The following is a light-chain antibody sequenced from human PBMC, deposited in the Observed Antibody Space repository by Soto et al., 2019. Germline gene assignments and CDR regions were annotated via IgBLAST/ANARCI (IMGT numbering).Light chain of an antibody. CDR2: GAS. V-gene: IGKV3-20*01. J-gene: IGKJ2*01. Sequence: EIVLTQSPGTLSLSPGERATLSCRASQSVSSSYLAWYQQKPGQAPRLLIYGASSRATGIPDRFSGSGSGTDFPLTISRLETEDVAVYYCQQYGSSPRYTFGQGTKLEIK. CDR1: QSVSSSY. CDR3: QQYGSSPRYT.